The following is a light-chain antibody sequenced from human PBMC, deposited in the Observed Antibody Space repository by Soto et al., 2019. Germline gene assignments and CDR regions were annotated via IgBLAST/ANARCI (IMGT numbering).Light chain of an antibody. CDR2: GNN. CDR1: RSNLGAPYD. V-gene: IGLV1-40*01. J-gene: IGLJ1*01. Sequence: QSVLTQPPSVSRDSGQIDIISCSGSRSNLGAPYDVNCFRQLLGTVSRLLIYGNNDRASGVPDRFSGSESGTSATLAITVLQAEEEADYYCQSYDISLSCYVFGDETKGTVL. CDR3: QSYDISLSCYV.